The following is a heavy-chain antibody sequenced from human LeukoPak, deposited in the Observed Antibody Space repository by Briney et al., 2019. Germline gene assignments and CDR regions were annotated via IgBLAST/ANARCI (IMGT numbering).Heavy chain of an antibody. CDR1: GGSISRSRLY. D-gene: IGHD5-24*01. V-gene: IGHV4-39*07. CDR2: IFYTGDT. CDR3: ARLKMAAVDYGMDV. J-gene: IGHJ6*02. Sequence: PSETLSLTCTVSGGSISRSRLYWGWIRQPPGKGLEWIGSIFYTGDTFYNPSLKSRVTISVDTSKNQFSLKLSSVTAADTAVYYCARLKMAAVDYGMDVWGQGTTVTVSS.